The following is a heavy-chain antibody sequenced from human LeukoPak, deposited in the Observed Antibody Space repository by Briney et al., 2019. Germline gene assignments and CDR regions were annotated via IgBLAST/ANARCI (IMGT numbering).Heavy chain of an antibody. CDR3: AKVPPPGYSSGWYVAGDY. CDR2: ISGSGGST. Sequence: GGSLRLSCAASGFTFSSYAMSWVRQAPGKGLEWVSAISGSGGSTDYADSVKGRFTISRDNSKNTLYLQMNSLRAEDTAVYYCAKVPPPGYSSGWYVAGDYWGQGTLVTVSS. D-gene: IGHD6-19*01. J-gene: IGHJ4*02. CDR1: GFTFSSYA. V-gene: IGHV3-23*01.